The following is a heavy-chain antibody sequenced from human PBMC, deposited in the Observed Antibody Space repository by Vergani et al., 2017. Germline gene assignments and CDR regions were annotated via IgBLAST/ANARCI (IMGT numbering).Heavy chain of an antibody. CDR3: TRVDFRIPFDY. Sequence: EVQLVESGGGLVQPGRSLRLSCTASGFTFGDYAMSWFRQAPGKGLEWVGFIISKAYGGTTDYAASVKGRFTISRDDSKSIAYLQMNSLKTEDTAVYYCTRVDFRIPFDYWGQGTLVTVSS. CDR2: IISKAYGGTT. J-gene: IGHJ4*02. D-gene: IGHD3/OR15-3a*01. V-gene: IGHV3-49*03. CDR1: GFTFGDYA.